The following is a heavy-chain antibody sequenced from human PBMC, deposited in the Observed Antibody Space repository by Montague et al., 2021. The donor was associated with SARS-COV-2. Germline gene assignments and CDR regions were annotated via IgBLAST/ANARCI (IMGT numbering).Heavy chain of an antibody. CDR3: ARVLVVTYYGMDV. CDR2: ISSSGSTI. D-gene: IGHD3-22*01. Sequence: SLRLSCAASGFTFSSYEMNWVRQAPGKGLEWVSYISSSGSTIYYADSVKGRFTISRDNAKNSLYLQMNSLRAEDAAVYYCARVLVVTYYGMDVWGQGTTVTVSS. V-gene: IGHV3-48*03. J-gene: IGHJ6*02. CDR1: GFTFSSYE.